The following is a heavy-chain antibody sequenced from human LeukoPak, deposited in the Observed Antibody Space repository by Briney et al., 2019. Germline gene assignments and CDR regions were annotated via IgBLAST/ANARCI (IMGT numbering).Heavy chain of an antibody. Sequence: ASVKVSCKVSVYTLTELSIHWVRQAPGKGLEWMGGFDAEDGETNYAQKFQGRVIMTDDTSTDTAYMELGSLKSEDTAVYYRATDLGTTSAYCDWGQGTLVTVCS. CDR2: FDAEDGET. CDR1: VYTLTELS. D-gene: IGHD3-22*01. CDR3: ATDLGTTSAYCD. J-gene: IGHJ4*02. V-gene: IGHV1-24*01.